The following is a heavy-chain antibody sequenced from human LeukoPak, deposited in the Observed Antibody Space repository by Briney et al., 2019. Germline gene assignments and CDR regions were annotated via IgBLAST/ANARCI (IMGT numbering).Heavy chain of an antibody. D-gene: IGHD1-1*01. CDR1: GFTFSSYP. CDR2: ISNSGSNT. V-gene: IGHV3-23*01. CDR3: ATTKSARRYFDY. J-gene: IGHJ4*02. Sequence: PGGSLRLSCTGSGFTFSSYPLSWVRQAPGKGLEWVSAISNSGSNTCYGDSVRGRFTISRDKSKNTLYLQMNTLRAEDTAVYYCATTKSARRYFDYWGQGTLVTVSS.